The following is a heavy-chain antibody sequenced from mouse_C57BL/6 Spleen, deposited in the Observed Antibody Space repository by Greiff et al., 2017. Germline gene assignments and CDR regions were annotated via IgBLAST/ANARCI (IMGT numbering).Heavy chain of an antibody. V-gene: IGHV1-22*01. D-gene: IGHD2-3*01. Sequence: EVKLVESGPELVKPGASVKMSCKASGYTFTDYNMHWVKQSHGKSLEWIGYINPNNGGTSYNQKFKGKATLTVNKSSSTAYMELRSLTSEDSAVYYCARGDGSPMDYWGQGTSVTVSS. CDR3: ARGDGSPMDY. CDR1: GYTFTDYN. J-gene: IGHJ4*01. CDR2: INPNNGGT.